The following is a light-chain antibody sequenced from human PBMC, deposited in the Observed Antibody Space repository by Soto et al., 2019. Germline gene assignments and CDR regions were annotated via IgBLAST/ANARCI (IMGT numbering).Light chain of an antibody. CDR3: SSYAVSNNFPYV. J-gene: IGLJ1*01. CDR1: SSDVGGYNY. V-gene: IGLV2-8*01. CDR2: EVS. Sequence: QSALTQPPSASGSPGQSVTISCTGTSSDVGGYNYVSWYQQHPGKAPKLMIYEVSKRPSGVPDRFSGSKSGNTASLTVSGLQAEDEADYYCSSYAVSNNFPYVFGTGTKLTVL.